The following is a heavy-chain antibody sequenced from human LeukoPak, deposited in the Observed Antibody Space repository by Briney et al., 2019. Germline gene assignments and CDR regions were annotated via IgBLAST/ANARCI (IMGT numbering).Heavy chain of an antibody. Sequence: ASVKVSCKVSGYTLTELSMHWVRQAPGKGLEWMEIINPSGGSTSYAQKFQGRVTMTRDTSTSTVYMELSSLRSEDTAVYYCARALQLVEWLSFDYWGQGTLVTVSS. V-gene: IGHV1-46*01. CDR1: GYTLTELS. CDR2: INPSGGST. CDR3: ARALQLVEWLSFDY. D-gene: IGHD3-3*01. J-gene: IGHJ4*02.